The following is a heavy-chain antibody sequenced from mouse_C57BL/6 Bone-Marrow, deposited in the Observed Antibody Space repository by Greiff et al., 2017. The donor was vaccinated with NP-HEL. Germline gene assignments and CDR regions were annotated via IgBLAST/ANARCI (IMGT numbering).Heavy chain of an antibody. Sequence: QVQLQQPGAELVRPGPSVKLSCKASGYTFTSYWMHWVKQRPGQGLEWIGVIDPSDSYTNYNQKFKGKATLTVDTSSSTAYMQLSSLTSEDSAVYYCATNSSGYLQAMDYWGQGTSVTVSS. CDR2: IDPSDSYT. D-gene: IGHD3-2*02. V-gene: IGHV1-59*01. CDR1: GYTFTSYW. J-gene: IGHJ4*01. CDR3: ATNSSGYLQAMDY.